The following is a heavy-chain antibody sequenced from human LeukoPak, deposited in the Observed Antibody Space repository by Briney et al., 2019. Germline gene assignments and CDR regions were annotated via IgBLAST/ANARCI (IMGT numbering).Heavy chain of an antibody. J-gene: IGHJ3*02. D-gene: IGHD3-22*01. Sequence: SETLSLTCTVSSGSISSYYWSWIRQPPGKGLEWIGSIYYSGSTYYNPSLKSRVTISVDTSKNQFSLKLSSVTAADTAVYYCARPLDTRIAFDIWGQGTMVTVSS. CDR1: SGSISSYY. CDR3: ARPLDTRIAFDI. V-gene: IGHV4-39*01. CDR2: IYYSGST.